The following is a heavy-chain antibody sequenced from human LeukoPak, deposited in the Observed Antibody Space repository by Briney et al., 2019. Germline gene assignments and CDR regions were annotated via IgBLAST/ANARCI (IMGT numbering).Heavy chain of an antibody. D-gene: IGHD2-15*01. J-gene: IGHJ4*02. CDR3: ARDHRMTRGSNFDY. V-gene: IGHV1-69*06. CDR1: GGTFSSYA. Sequence: PWSSVKVSCKASGGTFSSYAISCVRQAPGQGLEWMGGIIPIFGTANYAQKFQGRVTITADKSTSTAYMELSSLRSEDTAVYYCARDHRMTRGSNFDYWGQGTLVTVSS. CDR2: IIPIFGTA.